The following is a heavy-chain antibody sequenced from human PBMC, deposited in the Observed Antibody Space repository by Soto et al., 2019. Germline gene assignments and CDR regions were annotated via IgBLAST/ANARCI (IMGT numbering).Heavy chain of an antibody. Sequence: PSETLSLTCTVSGGSISSSSYYWGWIRQPPGKGLEWIGSIYYSGSTYYNSSLKSRVTISVDTSKNQFSLKLSSVTAADTAVYYCARLDYGSGSYYAVPYYYYYGMDVWGQGTTVTVSS. CDR3: ARLDYGSGSYYAVPYYYYYGMDV. J-gene: IGHJ6*02. D-gene: IGHD3-10*01. CDR1: GGSISSSSYY. V-gene: IGHV4-39*01. CDR2: IYYSGST.